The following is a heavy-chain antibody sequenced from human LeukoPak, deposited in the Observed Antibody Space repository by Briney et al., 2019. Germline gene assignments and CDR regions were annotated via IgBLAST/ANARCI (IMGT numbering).Heavy chain of an antibody. J-gene: IGHJ6*02. V-gene: IGHV1-69*13. CDR2: IIPIFGTA. CDR3: ARAQSARYYDSSGYPRWYYGMDV. D-gene: IGHD3-22*01. Sequence: GASVKVSCKASGYTFTNYGISWVRQAPGQGLEWMGGIIPIFGTANYAQKFQGRVTITADESTSTAYMELSSLRSEDTAVYYCARAQSARYYDSSGYPRWYYGMDVWGQGTTVTVSS. CDR1: GYTFTNYG.